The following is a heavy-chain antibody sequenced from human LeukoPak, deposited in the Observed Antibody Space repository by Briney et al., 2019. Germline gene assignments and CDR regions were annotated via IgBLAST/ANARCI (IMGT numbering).Heavy chain of an antibody. V-gene: IGHV4-34*01. CDR1: GGSFSGYY. D-gene: IGHD6-19*01. J-gene: IGHJ6*02. Sequence: SETLSLTCAVYGGSFSGYYWSWIRQPPGKGLEWIGEINHSGSTNYNPSLKSRVTISVDTSKNQFSLKLSSVTAADTAVYYCASRLSIAGAPYYGMDVWDQGTTVTVSS. CDR3: ASRLSIAGAPYYGMDV. CDR2: INHSGST.